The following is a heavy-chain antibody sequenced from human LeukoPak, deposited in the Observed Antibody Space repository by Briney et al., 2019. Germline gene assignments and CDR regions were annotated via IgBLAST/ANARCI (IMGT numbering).Heavy chain of an antibody. Sequence: GRSLRLSCAASGFTFSSYAMHWVRQAPGKGLEWVAVISYDGSNKYYADSVKGRFTISRDNSKNTLYLQMNSLRAEDTAVYYCATVELGSGWYRWDYWGQGTLVTVSS. V-gene: IGHV3-30-3*01. CDR1: GFTFSSYA. D-gene: IGHD6-19*01. J-gene: IGHJ4*02. CDR2: ISYDGSNK. CDR3: ATVELGSGWYRWDY.